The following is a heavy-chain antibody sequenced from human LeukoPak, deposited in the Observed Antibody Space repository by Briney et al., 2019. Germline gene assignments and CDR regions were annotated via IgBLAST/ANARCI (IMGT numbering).Heavy chain of an antibody. D-gene: IGHD3-10*01. Sequence: PGRSLRLSCAASGFTFSSYGMHWVRQAPGKGLEWVAVIWYDGSNKYYADSVKGRFTISRDNSKNTLYLQMNSLRAEDTAVYYCARTYYYGSGSYPWFDPWGQGTLVTVSS. CDR1: GFTFSSYG. J-gene: IGHJ5*02. CDR2: IWYDGSNK. V-gene: IGHV3-33*08. CDR3: ARTYYYGSGSYPWFDP.